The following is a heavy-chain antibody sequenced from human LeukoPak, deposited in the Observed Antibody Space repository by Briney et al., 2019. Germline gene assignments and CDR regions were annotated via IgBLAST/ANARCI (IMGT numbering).Heavy chain of an antibody. CDR2: IYTSGST. D-gene: IGHD3-3*01. CDR1: GGSISSYY. V-gene: IGHV4-4*09. Sequence: SETLSLTCTVSGGSISSYYWSWIRQPPGKGLEWIGYIYTSGSTNYNPSLKSRVTISVDTSKNQFSLKLSSVTAADTAVYYCARRRGTIFGVAPPYYYYMDVWGKGTTVTVSS. J-gene: IGHJ6*03. CDR3: ARRRGTIFGVAPPYYYYMDV.